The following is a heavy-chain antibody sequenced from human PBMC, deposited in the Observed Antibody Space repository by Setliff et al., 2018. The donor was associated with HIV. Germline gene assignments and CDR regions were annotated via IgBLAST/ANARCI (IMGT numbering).Heavy chain of an antibody. CDR2: ISYDGSDK. V-gene: IGHV3-30*04. CDR3: AREIPAAAGLGAMDV. Sequence: SLRLSCAASGFTFSSNAMHWVRQAPGKGLEWVAVISYDGSDKYYANSVKGRFSISRDNSKNTLYLQMNSLRAEDTAVYYCAREIPAAAGLGAMDVWGQGTTVTVSS. J-gene: IGHJ6*02. CDR1: GFTFSSNA. D-gene: IGHD6-13*01.